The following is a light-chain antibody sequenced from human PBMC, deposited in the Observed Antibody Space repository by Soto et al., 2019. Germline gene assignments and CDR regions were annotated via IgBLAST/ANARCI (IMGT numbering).Light chain of an antibody. V-gene: IGLV1-40*01. CDR2: DNI. Sequence: QSVLTQPPSVSGAPGQRVTISCTGSSSNIGAGYDVHWYQQLPGTAPKLLIYDNINRPSGVPDRFSGSRSGTSASLAITGLQAEDEADYYCQSYDRSLSGSVFGTGTQLTVL. J-gene: IGLJ7*01. CDR1: SSNIGAGYD. CDR3: QSYDRSLSGSV.